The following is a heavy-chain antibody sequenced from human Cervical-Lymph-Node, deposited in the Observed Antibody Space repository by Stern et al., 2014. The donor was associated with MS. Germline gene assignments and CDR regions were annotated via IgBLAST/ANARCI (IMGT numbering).Heavy chain of an antibody. CDR2: INHSGST. J-gene: IGHJ6*02. Sequence: QVQLQQWGAGLLKPSETLSLTCAVYGGSFSGYYWSWIRQPPGKGLEWIGTINHSGSTNYNPSLKSRVPISVDTSKNQFSLKLSSVTAADTAVYYCARSRTYYYGSGKVHYGMDVWGQGTTVTVSS. CDR3: ARSRTYYYGSGKVHYGMDV. V-gene: IGHV4-34*01. CDR1: GGSFSGYY. D-gene: IGHD3-10*01.